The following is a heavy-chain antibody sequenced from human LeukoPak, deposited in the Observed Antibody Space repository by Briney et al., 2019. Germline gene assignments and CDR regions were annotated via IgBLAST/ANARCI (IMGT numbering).Heavy chain of an antibody. CDR1: GGFMSSSNW. D-gene: IGHD2-2*01. CDR2: IYHSGST. CDR3: ARSEDYASNWYVN. Sequence: PSGTLSLTCTVSGGFMSSSNWWSWVRQPPGKGQEWIGEIYHSGSTNYNPSLKSRVTISVDKSRNQFSLKLNSVTAADTAVYYCARSEDYASNWYVNWGQGTLVTVSS. V-gene: IGHV4-4*02. J-gene: IGHJ5*02.